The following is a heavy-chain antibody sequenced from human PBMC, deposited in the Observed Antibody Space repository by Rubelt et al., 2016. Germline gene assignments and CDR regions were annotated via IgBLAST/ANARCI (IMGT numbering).Heavy chain of an antibody. J-gene: IGHJ4*02. D-gene: IGHD4-11*01. Sequence: QVQLQQWGAGLLKPSETLSLTCAVYGGSFSGYYWSWIRQPPGKGLEWIGEINHSGSTNYNPSPQSRVTISVDTSKNQFSLILSSVTAADTAVYYCATRDSRDFDYWGQGTLVTVSS. CDR3: ATRDSRDFDY. V-gene: IGHV4-34*01. CDR2: INHSGST. CDR1: GGSFSGYY.